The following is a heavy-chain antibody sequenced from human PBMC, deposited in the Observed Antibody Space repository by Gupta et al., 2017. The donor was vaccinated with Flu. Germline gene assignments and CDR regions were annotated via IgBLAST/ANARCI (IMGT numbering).Heavy chain of an antibody. J-gene: IGHJ5*01. CDR1: GFTFSNAW. V-gene: IGHV3-15*04. CDR3: TTGAGDS. Sequence: EVQLLESGGGLVKPGGSLRLSCAASGFTFSNAWMSWVRQAPGKGLEWVGRIETKTNGGTTDYAAPVKGRFTISRDDSKNTLYLEMNSLKTEDTALYYCTTGAGDSWGQGTLVTVSS. CDR2: IETKTNGGTT.